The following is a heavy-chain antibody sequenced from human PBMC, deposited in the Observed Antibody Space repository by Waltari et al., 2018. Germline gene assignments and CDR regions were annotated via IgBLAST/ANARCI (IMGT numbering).Heavy chain of an antibody. J-gene: IGHJ4*02. CDR2: IYYSGST. CDR3: ARGGSVVAASGAIY. CDR1: GGSISSSSYY. V-gene: IGHV4-39*07. Sequence: QLQLQESGPGLVKPSETLSLTCTVSGGSISSSSYYWGWIRQPPGKGLEWIGSIYYSGSTYYNPSLKSRVTISVDTSKNQFSLKLSSVTAADTAVYYCARGGSVVAASGAIYWGQGTLVTVSS. D-gene: IGHD2-15*01.